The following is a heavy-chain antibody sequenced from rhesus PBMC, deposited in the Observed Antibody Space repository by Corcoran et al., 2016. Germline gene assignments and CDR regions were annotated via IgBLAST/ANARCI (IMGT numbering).Heavy chain of an antibody. V-gene: IGHV4-106*01. CDR1: GGSISDDYY. CDR2: IYASGGGT. Sequence: QVQLQESGPGLVKPSETLSLTCAVSGGSISDDYYWSWIRQPPVKGLEWIGYIYASGGGTNYNPSLKYRVTISRDTSKNQLSLKLSSVTAADTAVYYCARGRGSSYVDYWGQGVLVTVSS. CDR3: ARGRGSSYVDY. J-gene: IGHJ4*01. D-gene: IGHD4-29*01.